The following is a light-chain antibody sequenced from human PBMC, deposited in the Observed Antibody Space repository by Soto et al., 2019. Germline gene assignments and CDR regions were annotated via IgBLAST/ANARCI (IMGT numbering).Light chain of an antibody. V-gene: IGKV3-20*01. CDR1: HSVPNSY. CDR2: GAS. CDR3: QRYGTSTT. Sequence: EIVLTQSPGTLSLSPGERATLSCRSRHSVPNSYLAWYQQKPGQAPRLLIYGASSRATGIPVRFSGSGSGTDFTLTISRLEPEDFAVYYCQRYGTSTTFGQGTKVDIK. J-gene: IGKJ1*01.